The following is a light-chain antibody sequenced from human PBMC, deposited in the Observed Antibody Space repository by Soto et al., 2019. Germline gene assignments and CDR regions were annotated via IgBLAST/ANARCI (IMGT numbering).Light chain of an antibody. J-gene: IGKJ3*01. CDR1: QSVRSSY. Sequence: EMVMAQSPATLSVSPGETATLSCRASQSVRSSYLAWYQQTPGQAPRLLIYGASTRATGIPARFSGSGSGTEFTLTISSLQSEDFAVYYCQQYNNWPFTFGPGSKVDIK. V-gene: IGKV3-15*01. CDR2: GAS. CDR3: QQYNNWPFT.